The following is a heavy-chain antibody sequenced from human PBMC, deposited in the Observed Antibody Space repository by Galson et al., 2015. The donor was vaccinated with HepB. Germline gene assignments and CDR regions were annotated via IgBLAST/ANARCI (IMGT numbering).Heavy chain of an antibody. J-gene: IGHJ6*02. Sequence: SLRLSCAASGFNFINYNMNWVRQAPGKGLEWVSYISYSSSTRYYADSVKGRFTISRDNAKNSLYLQMNSLRDEDTAVYFCARDMAGVITIYNYYGMDVWGQGATVTVCS. CDR2: ISYSSSTR. V-gene: IGHV3-48*02. D-gene: IGHD3-16*02. CDR3: ARDMAGVITIYNYYGMDV. CDR1: GFNFINYN.